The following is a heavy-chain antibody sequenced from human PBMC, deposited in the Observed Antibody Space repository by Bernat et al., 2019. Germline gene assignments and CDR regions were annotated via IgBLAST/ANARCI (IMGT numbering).Heavy chain of an antibody. Sequence: QVQLVQSGAEVKKPGASVKVSCKAYAYTFTGYYLHWVRQAPGQGLEWMGWINPNSGATDYARKFQGWVTMTRDTSISTAYMELSSVKSDDTAVYYCARALAVKGLDVWGQGTTVIVSS. CDR2: INPNSGAT. V-gene: IGHV1-2*04. CDR1: AYTFTGYY. D-gene: IGHD6-19*01. J-gene: IGHJ6*02. CDR3: ARALAVKGLDV.